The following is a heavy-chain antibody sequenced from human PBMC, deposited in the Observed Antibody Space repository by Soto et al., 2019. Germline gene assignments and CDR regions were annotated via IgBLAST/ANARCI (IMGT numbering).Heavy chain of an antibody. J-gene: IGHJ6*01. CDR2: INPRGTTT. CDR1: GYTFTSYY. D-gene: IGHD2-2*01. CDR3: ASPQVASHYYYGMDV. Sequence: QVQLVQSGAEVKKPGASVKVSCKASGYTFTSYYMHWVRQAPGQRLEWMGIINPRGTTTDYAQKFQGRVTITRDTSTSTSYIELSGLRSEDTAVDYCASPQVASHYYYGMDVWGQGTTVAVS. V-gene: IGHV1-46*01.